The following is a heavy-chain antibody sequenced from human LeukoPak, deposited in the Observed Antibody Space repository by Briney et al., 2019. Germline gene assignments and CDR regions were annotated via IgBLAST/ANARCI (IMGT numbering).Heavy chain of an antibody. D-gene: IGHD4-11*01. Sequence: SETLSLTCAVYGGSFSGYYWSWIRQPPGKGLEWIGEINHSGSTNYNPSLKSRVTISVDTSKNQFSLKLSSVTAADTAVYYCARHTVTTERGYYYGMDIWGQGTTVTVSS. CDR1: GGSFSGYY. V-gene: IGHV4-34*01. J-gene: IGHJ6*02. CDR3: ARHTVTTERGYYYGMDI. CDR2: INHSGST.